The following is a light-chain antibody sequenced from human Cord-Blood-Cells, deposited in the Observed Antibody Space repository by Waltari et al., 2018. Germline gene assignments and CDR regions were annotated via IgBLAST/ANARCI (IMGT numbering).Light chain of an antibody. V-gene: IGKV1-39*01. CDR3: QQSYSTPHT. CDR1: QSISSY. Sequence: DFQMHQSPYSLAAYVGPRVPTTCRASQSISSYLNWYQQKPGKAPKLLIYAASSLQSGVPSRCSGSGSGTDFTLTISSLQPEDFATYYCQQSYSTPHTFGQGTKLEIK. CDR2: AAS. J-gene: IGKJ2*01.